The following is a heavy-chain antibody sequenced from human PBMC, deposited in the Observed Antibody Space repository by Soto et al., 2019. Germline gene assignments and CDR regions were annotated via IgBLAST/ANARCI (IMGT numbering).Heavy chain of an antibody. CDR3: ALVPPPMVTNDPGAIFNWFDP. D-gene: IGHD2-2*02. V-gene: IGHV1-8*01. J-gene: IGHJ5*02. CDR2: MNPNSGNT. CDR1: GYTFTSYD. Sequence: ASVKVSCKASGYTFTSYDINWVRQATGQGLEWMGWMNPNSGNTGYAQKFQGRVTMTRNTSISTAYMELSSLRSEDTAVYYCALVPPPMVTNDPGAIFNWFDPWGQGTLLTVSS.